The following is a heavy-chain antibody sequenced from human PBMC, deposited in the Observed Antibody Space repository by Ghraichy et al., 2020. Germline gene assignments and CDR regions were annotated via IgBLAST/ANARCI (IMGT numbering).Heavy chain of an antibody. D-gene: IGHD3-22*01. CDR1: GFTFSSYA. V-gene: IGHV3-23*01. CDR3: ARNTSSSDRYDGSGGFFDY. J-gene: IGHJ4*02. Sequence: LSLTCVASGFTFSSYAMTWIRQAPGKGLQWVSGLSGNGLSINYGDSVKGRFTISRDNSRNTVYLQMDSLRAEDTAIYYCARNTSSSDRYDGSGGFFDYWGQGALVTVSS. CDR2: LSGNGLSI.